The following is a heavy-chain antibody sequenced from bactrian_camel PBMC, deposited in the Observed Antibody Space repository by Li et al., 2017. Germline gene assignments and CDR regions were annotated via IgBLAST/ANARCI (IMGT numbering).Heavy chain of an antibody. Sequence: DVQLVESGGGSVQAGGSLTLSCTASGYTDRPGCMGWFRQAPGKEREGVAVIYTTAENTYYADSVKGRFTISQESANNTVYPQMDSLKPEDTAMYYCAAQALDLWYRGNFKYWGQGTQVTVS. J-gene: IGHJ4*01. CDR1: GYTDRPGC. CDR3: AAQALDLWYRGNFKY. V-gene: IGHV3S31*01. D-gene: IGHD2*01. CDR2: IYTTAENT.